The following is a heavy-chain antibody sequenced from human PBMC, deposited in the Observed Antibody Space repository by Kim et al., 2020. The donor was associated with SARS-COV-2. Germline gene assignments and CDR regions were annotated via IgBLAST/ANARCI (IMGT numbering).Heavy chain of an antibody. Sequence: GGSLRLSCAASGFTFSSYWMSWVRQAPGKGLEWVANIKQDGSEKYYVDSVKGRFTISRDNAKNSLYLQMNSLRAEDTAVYYCARNFWGVGATTVDYWGQGTLVTVSS. V-gene: IGHV3-7*03. CDR2: IKQDGSEK. J-gene: IGHJ4*02. D-gene: IGHD1-26*01. CDR1: GFTFSSYW. CDR3: ARNFWGVGATTVDY.